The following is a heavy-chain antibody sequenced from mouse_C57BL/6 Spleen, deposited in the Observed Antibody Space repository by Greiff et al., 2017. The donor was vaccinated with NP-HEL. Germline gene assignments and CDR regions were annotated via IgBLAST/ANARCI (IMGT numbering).Heavy chain of an antibody. D-gene: IGHD3-3*01. CDR3: ARKGTLGGFAY. CDR2: IDPSDSYT. Sequence: VQLQQPGAELVMPGASVKLSCKASGYTFTSYWMHWVKQRPGQGLEWIGEIDPSDSYTNYNQKFKGKSTLTVDKSSSTAYMQLSSLTSEDSAVYYCARKGTLGGFAYWGQGTLVTVSA. J-gene: IGHJ3*01. CDR1: GYTFTSYW. V-gene: IGHV1-69*01.